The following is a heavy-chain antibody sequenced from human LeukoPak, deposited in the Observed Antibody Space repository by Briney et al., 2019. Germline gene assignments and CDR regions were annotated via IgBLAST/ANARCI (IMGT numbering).Heavy chain of an antibody. J-gene: IGHJ5*02. CDR1: GGSISSYY. V-gene: IGHV4-59*01. CDR3: ARVPGWATGVTEDTGGFDP. CDR2: IYYSGST. D-gene: IGHD4-23*01. Sequence: SETLSLTCTVSGGSISSYYWSWIRQPPGKGLEWIGYIYYSGSTNYNPSLKSRVTISVDTSKNQFSLKLSSVTAADTAVYYCARVPGWATGVTEDTGGFDPWGQRTLVTVSS.